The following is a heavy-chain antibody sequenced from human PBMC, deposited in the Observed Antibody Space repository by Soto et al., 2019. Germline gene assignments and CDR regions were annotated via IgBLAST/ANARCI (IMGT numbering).Heavy chain of an antibody. D-gene: IGHD6-13*01. J-gene: IGHJ3*01. V-gene: IGHV3-33*01. Sequence: HPGGSLRLSCAASGFTFRSYGMHWVRQAPGKGLEWVAVIWYDGSNKYYADSVRGRFTISRDNSKDTLYLQMNSLRAEDTAVYYCARAVGTFDFWGQGTLVTVSS. CDR2: IWYDGSNK. CDR3: ARAVGTFDF. CDR1: GFTFRSYG.